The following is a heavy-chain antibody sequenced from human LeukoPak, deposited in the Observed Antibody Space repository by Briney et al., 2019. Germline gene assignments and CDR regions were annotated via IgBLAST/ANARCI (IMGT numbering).Heavy chain of an antibody. J-gene: IGHJ4*02. CDR3: ARLRGIAAAARVIDY. CDR2: IYPGDSDT. D-gene: IGHD6-13*01. V-gene: IGHV5-51*01. CDR1: GYSFTSYW. Sequence: GESLKISCQGSGYSFTSYWIGWVRQMPGKGLEWMGIIYPGDSDTRYSPSFQGQVTISADKSISTAYLQWSSLKASDTAMYYCARLRGIAAAARVIDYWGQGTLVTVSS.